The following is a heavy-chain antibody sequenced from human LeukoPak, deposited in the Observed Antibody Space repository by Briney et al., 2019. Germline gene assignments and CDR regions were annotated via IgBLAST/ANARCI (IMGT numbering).Heavy chain of an antibody. V-gene: IGHV4-30-4*01. D-gene: IGHD6-13*01. CDR1: GGSISSGDYY. CDR3: ARERIAELVDY. CDR2: IYYSGST. J-gene: IGHJ4*02. Sequence: SETLSLTCTVSGGSISSGDYYWSWIRQPPGKGLEWIGYIYYSGSTYYNPSLKSRVTISVDTSKNQFSLKLSSVTAADTAVCYCARERIAELVDYWGQGTLVTVSS.